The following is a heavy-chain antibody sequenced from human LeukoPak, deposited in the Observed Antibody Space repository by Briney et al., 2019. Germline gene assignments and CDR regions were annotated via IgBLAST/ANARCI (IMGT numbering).Heavy chain of an antibody. J-gene: IGHJ4*02. V-gene: IGHV3-49*04. CDR3: SRSGSGDCYFCRPGQD. CDR1: GFTFGDYA. Sequence: PGGSLRLSCTGSGFTFGDYAMNWVRQVPGKGLEWIGFIRSKTYDKTTEYAASVKGRFTISRDDSKNTAYLQINSLKVEDTAVYYCSRSGSGDCYFCRPGQDWGQGTLITVSS. D-gene: IGHD2-21*02. CDR2: IRSKTYDKTT.